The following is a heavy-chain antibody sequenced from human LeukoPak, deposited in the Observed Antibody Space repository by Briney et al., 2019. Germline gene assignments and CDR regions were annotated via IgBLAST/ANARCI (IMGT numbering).Heavy chain of an antibody. CDR3: AKVRTAGYGDYVWSIGRKTGIYFDD. D-gene: IGHD4-17*01. CDR1: GFTFSSYA. J-gene: IGHJ4*02. V-gene: IGHV3-30-3*01. Sequence: GGSLRLSCAASGFTFSSYAMHWVRQAPGKGLEWVAVISYDGSNKYYADSVKGRFTISRDNSKNTLYLQMNSLRAEDTAVYYCAKVRTAGYGDYVWSIGRKTGIYFDDWGQGTLVTVSS. CDR2: ISYDGSNK.